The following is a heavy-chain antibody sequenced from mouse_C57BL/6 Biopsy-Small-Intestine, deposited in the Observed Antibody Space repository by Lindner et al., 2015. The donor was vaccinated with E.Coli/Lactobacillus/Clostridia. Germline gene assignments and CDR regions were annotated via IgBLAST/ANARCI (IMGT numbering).Heavy chain of an antibody. CDR1: GYTFTAYW. V-gene: IGHV1-9*01. CDR3: ARRDYGSRNPFDY. J-gene: IGHJ2*01. CDR2: FLPGSGAS. Sequence: VQLQESGADLMKPGASVELSCKATGYTFTAYWIEWVKQRPGHGLEWIGNFLPGSGASNYKERFRGKATFTADASSNTAYMQLNSLTTEDSAVYYCARRDYGSRNPFDYWGQGATLTVSS. D-gene: IGHD1-1*01.